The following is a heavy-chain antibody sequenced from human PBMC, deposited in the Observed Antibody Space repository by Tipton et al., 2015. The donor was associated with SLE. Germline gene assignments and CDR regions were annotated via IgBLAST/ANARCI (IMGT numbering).Heavy chain of an antibody. V-gene: IGHV1-2*02. CDR2: VDPNSGGT. J-gene: IGHJ4*02. D-gene: IGHD3-3*01. Sequence: QSGPEVKKPGASVKVSCKASGYTFTAYYMYWVRQAPGQGLEWMGWVDPNSGGTNYAQKFQGRVTLTWDTSISTAYMELSGLRSDDTAVYYCARGLNDIWSGYLEDYFDYWGQGTLVTVSS. CDR3: ARGLNDIWSGYLEDYFDY. CDR1: GYTFTAYY.